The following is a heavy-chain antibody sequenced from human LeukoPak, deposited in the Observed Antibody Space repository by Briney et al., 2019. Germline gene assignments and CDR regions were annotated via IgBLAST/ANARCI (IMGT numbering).Heavy chain of an antibody. Sequence: SVTLSLTCTVSGGSISSYYWSWIRQPPGKGLEWIGYIYYSGSTNYNPSLKSRVTISVDTSKNQFSLKLSSVTAADTAVYYCASTRSGSYFDYWGQGTLVTVSS. CDR2: IYYSGST. CDR3: ASTRSGSYFDY. V-gene: IGHV4-59*08. D-gene: IGHD3-10*01. J-gene: IGHJ4*02. CDR1: GGSISSYY.